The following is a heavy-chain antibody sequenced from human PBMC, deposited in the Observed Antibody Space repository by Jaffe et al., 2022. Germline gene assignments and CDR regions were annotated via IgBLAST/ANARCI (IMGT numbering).Heavy chain of an antibody. V-gene: IGHV4-39*01. J-gene: IGHJ4*02. CDR2: IYYSGST. CDR1: GGSISSSSYY. CDR3: ARHVAENIVATDY. D-gene: IGHD5-12*01. Sequence: QLQLQESGPGLVKPSETLSLTCTVSGGSISSSSYYWGWIRQPPGKGLEWIGSIYYSGSTYYNPSLKSRVTISVDTSKNQFSLKLSSVTAADTAVYYCARHVAENIVATDYWGQGTLVTVSS.